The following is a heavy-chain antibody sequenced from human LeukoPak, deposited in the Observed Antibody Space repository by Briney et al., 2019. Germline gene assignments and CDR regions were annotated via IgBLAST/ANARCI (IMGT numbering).Heavy chain of an antibody. Sequence: SETLSLTCTVSGGSISGYYWSWIRQPPGKGLEWIGYIYYSGSTSYNPSLKSRVTISVDTPMNQFSLKLSSVTAADTAVYYCARDRRYSSGWYGIDYWGQGTLVTVSS. V-gene: IGHV4-59*01. CDR3: ARDRRYSSGWYGIDY. CDR1: GGSISGYY. D-gene: IGHD6-19*01. CDR2: IYYSGST. J-gene: IGHJ4*02.